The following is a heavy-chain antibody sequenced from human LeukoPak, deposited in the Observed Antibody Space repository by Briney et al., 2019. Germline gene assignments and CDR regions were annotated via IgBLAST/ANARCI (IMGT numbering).Heavy chain of an antibody. CDR1: GFTFSSYA. Sequence: GGSLRLSCAASGFTFSSYAMHWVRQAPGMGLEWVAVISYDGSNKYYADSVKGRFTISRDNSKNTLYLQMNSLRAEDTAVYYCARDQGDYWGQGTLVTVSS. CDR3: ARDQGDY. J-gene: IGHJ4*02. CDR2: ISYDGSNK. V-gene: IGHV3-30*04.